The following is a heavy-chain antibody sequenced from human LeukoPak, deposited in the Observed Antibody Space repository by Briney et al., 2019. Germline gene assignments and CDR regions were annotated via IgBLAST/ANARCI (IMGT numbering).Heavy chain of an antibody. CDR1: GGSISSYY. CDR2: IYYSGST. CDR3: ARGYDILTGSLPFDY. J-gene: IGHJ4*02. D-gene: IGHD3-9*01. Sequence: SETLPLTCTVPGGSISSYYWSWIRQPPGKGLEWIGYIYYSGSTNYNPSLKSRVTISVDTSKNQFSLKLSSVTAADTAVYYCARGYDILTGSLPFDYGGRETVVTVSS. V-gene: IGHV4-59*01.